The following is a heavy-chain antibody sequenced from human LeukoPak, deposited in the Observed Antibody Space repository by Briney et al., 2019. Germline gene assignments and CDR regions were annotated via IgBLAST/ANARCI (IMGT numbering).Heavy chain of an antibody. V-gene: IGHV4-59*01. J-gene: IGHJ6*04. CDR2: IYYSGST. Sequence: SETLSLTCTVSGGSISSYYWSWIRQPPGKGLEWIGYIYYSGSTNYNSSLKSRVTISVDTSKNQFSLKLSSVTAADTAVYYCARVRREEQLWPPRYYYYGMDVWGKGTTVTVSS. CDR1: GGSISSYY. CDR3: ARVRREEQLWPPRYYYYGMDV. D-gene: IGHD5-18*01.